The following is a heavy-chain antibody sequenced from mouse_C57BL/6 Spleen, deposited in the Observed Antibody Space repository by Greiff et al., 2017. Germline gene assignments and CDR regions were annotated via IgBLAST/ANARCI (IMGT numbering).Heavy chain of an antibody. CDR2: IYPGDGDT. CDR3: ARSPITTVVEALDY. Sequence: VQLQESGPELVKPGASVKISCKASGYAFSSSWMNWVKQRPGKGLEWIGRIYPGDGDTNYNGKFKGKATLTADKSSSTAYMQLSSLTSEDSAVYFCARSPITTVVEALDYWGQGTTLTVSS. CDR1: GYAFSSSW. D-gene: IGHD1-1*01. V-gene: IGHV1-82*01. J-gene: IGHJ2*01.